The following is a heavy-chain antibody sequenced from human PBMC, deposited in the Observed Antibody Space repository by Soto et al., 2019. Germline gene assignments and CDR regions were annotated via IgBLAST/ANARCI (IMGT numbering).Heavy chain of an antibody. Sequence: PGECLKISCKGSGYSFTSYWISWVRQMPGKGLEWMGRIDPSDSYTNYSPSFQGHVTISADKSISTAYLQWSSLKASDTAMYYCARTSMQSRGYSYGHGGMDLWGQGTTVTVSS. CDR1: GYSFTSYW. J-gene: IGHJ6*02. V-gene: IGHV5-10-1*01. CDR2: IDPSDSYT. CDR3: ARTSMQSRGYSYGHGGMDL. D-gene: IGHD5-18*01.